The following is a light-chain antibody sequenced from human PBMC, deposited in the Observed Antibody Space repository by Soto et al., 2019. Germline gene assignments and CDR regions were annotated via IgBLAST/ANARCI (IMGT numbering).Light chain of an antibody. CDR3: QQYKSFSLT. CDR1: QSISSW. J-gene: IGKJ4*01. Sequence: DIQMTQSPSTLSASVGDRVTITCRASQSISSWLAWYQQKPGKAPKLLIYKTSNLESGVPSRFSGSGSGTEFSLTISSLQPDDCATYYYQQYKSFSLTFGGGTRVEVK. CDR2: KTS. V-gene: IGKV1-5*03.